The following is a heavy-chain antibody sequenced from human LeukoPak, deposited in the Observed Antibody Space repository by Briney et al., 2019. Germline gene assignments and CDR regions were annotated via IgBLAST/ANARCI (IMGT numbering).Heavy chain of an antibody. CDR3: ARGREENYDFWSGYYKGVHFDF. CDR2: LSHIGSS. V-gene: IGHV4-30-4*08. J-gene: IGHJ4*02. D-gene: IGHD3-3*01. Sequence: PSETLSLTCTVSGGSLSSVDYYWGWIRQSPGKGLEWIGYLSHIGSSYYNPSLKRRMTMSVDTSKNQVSLKLRSVTAADTAVYFCARGREENYDFWSGYYKGVHFDFWGQGTLVTVSS. CDR1: GGSLSSVDYY.